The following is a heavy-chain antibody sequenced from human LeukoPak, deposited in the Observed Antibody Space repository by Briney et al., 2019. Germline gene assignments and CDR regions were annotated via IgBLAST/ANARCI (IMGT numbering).Heavy chain of an antibody. CDR3: ARARRSAAGNDAFDI. V-gene: IGHV3-74*01. CDR2: INSDGGWT. D-gene: IGHD6-13*01. Sequence: GGSLRLSCAASGNSWMHWVRQAPGKGLVWVSHINSDGGWTGYADSVKGRFTISRDNAKNSLYLQMNSLRAEDTAVYYCARARRSAAGNDAFDIWGQGTMVTVSS. CDR1: GNSW. J-gene: IGHJ3*02.